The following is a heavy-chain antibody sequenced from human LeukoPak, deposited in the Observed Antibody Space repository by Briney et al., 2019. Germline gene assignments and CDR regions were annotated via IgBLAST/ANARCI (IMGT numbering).Heavy chain of an antibody. V-gene: IGHV4-34*01. CDR1: GGSVTDYF. CDR2: INHSGSS. CDR3: ARDLHGRTDGDY. J-gene: IGHJ4*02. Sequence: SETLSLTCALSGGSVTDYFYNWVRQPPGKGLEWIGEINHSGSSTYNPSLKSRVIISVDTSKNQFSLKLSSVTAADTAVYYCARDLHGRTDGDYWGQGTLVTVSS. D-gene: IGHD1-14*01.